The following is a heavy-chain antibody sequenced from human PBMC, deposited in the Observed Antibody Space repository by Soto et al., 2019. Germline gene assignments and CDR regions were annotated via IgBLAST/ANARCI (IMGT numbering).Heavy chain of an antibody. V-gene: IGHV4-34*01. CDR1: GGSFSGYY. CDR2: VNHSGST. J-gene: IGHJ6*03. D-gene: IGHD2-15*01. Sequence: SETLSLTCAVYGGSFSGYYWSWIRQPPGKGLEWIGEVNHSGSTNYNPSLKSRVTISVDTSKNQLSLKLSSVTAADTAVYYCARGGNRCSGGSCSYYYMDVWGKGTTVTVSS. CDR3: ARGGNRCSGGSCSYYYMDV.